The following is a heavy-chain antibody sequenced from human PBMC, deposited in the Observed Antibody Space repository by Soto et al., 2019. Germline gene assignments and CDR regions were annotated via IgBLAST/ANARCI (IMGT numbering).Heavy chain of an antibody. J-gene: IGHJ4*01. CDR3: VKNLSGNWSFDH. CDR2: IANSEGAT. Sequence: GSLRLSCTASGFTFGNYAMGWVRQAQGKGLEWVSNIANSEGATYYADSVKGRFTISRDNSKNMLHLQMNSLRAEDTAIYYCVKNLSGNWSFDHWSQGTQVTVSS. CDR1: GFTFGNYA. V-gene: IGHV3-23*01. D-gene: IGHD1-1*01.